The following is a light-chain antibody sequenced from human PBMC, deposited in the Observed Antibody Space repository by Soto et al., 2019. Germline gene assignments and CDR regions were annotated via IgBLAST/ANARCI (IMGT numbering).Light chain of an antibody. Sequence: EIVMTQSPATLSVSPGERATLSCRASQSVSSNLAWYQQKPGQAPRVLIYGASTRATGIPARFSGSGSGTEFTLTISILQSEDFVFYYCQQYNTRPLTFGQGTKVEIK. V-gene: IGKV3-15*01. CDR1: QSVSSN. J-gene: IGKJ1*01. CDR2: GAS. CDR3: QQYNTRPLT.